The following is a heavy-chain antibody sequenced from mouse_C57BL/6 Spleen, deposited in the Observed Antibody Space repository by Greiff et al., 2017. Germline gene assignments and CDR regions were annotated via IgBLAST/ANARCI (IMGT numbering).Heavy chain of an antibody. CDR3: ARYDYGGYFDV. D-gene: IGHD2-4*01. V-gene: IGHV1-64*01. Sequence: QVQLQQPGAELVKPGASVKLSCKASGYTFTSYWMHWVKQRPGQGLEWIGKIHPNSGSTNYNEKFKSKATLTVDKSSSTAYMQLSSLTSEDSAVYYCARYDYGGYFDVWGTGTTVTVSS. CDR2: IHPNSGST. CDR1: GYTFTSYW. J-gene: IGHJ1*03.